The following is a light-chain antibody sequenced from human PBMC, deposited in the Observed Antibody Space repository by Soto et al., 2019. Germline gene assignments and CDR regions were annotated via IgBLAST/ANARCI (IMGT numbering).Light chain of an antibody. J-gene: IGKJ1*01. CDR3: QQYNSYRT. CDR1: QTISSW. Sequence: DIQMTQSPSTLSASVGDRVTITCRASQTISSWLAWYQQKPGKAPKLLIYKASTLKSGVPSRFSGSGSGTESTLTISSLQPDDFATYYCQQYNSYRTFGQGTRWIS. CDR2: KAS. V-gene: IGKV1-5*03.